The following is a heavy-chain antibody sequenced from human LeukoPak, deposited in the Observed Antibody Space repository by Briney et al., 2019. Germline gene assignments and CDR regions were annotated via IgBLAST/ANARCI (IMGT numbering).Heavy chain of an antibody. V-gene: IGHV3-21*01. CDR1: GFTFSSYG. CDR3: ATDGLGLSGAVDY. Sequence: GGSLRLSCAASGFTFSSYGMHWVRQAPGKGLEWVSLITSSSSYIYYADLVKGRFTVSRDNAKNSLYLQMNSLRAEDTAVYYCATDGLGLSGAVDYWGQGTLVTVSS. CDR2: ITSSSSYI. D-gene: IGHD7-27*01. J-gene: IGHJ4*02.